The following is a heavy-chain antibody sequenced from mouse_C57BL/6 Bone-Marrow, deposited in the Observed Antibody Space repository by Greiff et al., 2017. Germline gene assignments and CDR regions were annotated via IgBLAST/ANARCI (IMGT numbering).Heavy chain of an antibody. CDR1: GFTFSSYG. Sequence: EVKLEESGGDLVKPGGSLKLSCAASGFTFSSYGMSWVRQTPDKRLEWVATISSGGSYTYYPDSVQGRFTISRDNAKNTLYLQMSSLKSEDTAMYYCARHGSDGYFPWGQGTLVTVSA. J-gene: IGHJ3*01. V-gene: IGHV5-6*02. D-gene: IGHD2-3*01. CDR3: ARHGSDGYFP. CDR2: ISSGGSYT.